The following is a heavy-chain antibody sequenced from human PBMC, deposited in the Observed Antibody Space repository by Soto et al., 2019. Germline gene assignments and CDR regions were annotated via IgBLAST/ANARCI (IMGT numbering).Heavy chain of an antibody. V-gene: IGHV4-59*01. J-gene: IGHJ4*02. CDR3: AGRLPVAGAGLDY. D-gene: IGHD6-13*01. CDR2: IYYSGST. CDR1: GGSIRSYY. Sequence: PSETLSLTCTVSGGSIRSYYWSWIRQPPGKGLEWIGYIYYSGSTNYNPSLKSRVTISVDTSKNQFSLKLSSVTAADTAVYYCAGRLPVAGAGLDYRGQGTLVPVSS.